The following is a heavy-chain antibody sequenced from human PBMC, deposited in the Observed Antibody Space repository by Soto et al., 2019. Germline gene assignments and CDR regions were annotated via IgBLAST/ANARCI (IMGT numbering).Heavy chain of an antibody. D-gene: IGHD3-22*01. CDR1: GYIFIDYW. Sequence: GESLKISCKASGYIFIDYWIGWVRQMPGKGLEWMGIVYPRDSDTRYSPSFQGQVTISADRSTSTVFLQWASLKASDTAVYFCARKDKSGYFNWFDPWGQGTLVTVSS. CDR3: ARKDKSGYFNWFDP. V-gene: IGHV5-51*01. J-gene: IGHJ5*02. CDR2: VYPRDSDT.